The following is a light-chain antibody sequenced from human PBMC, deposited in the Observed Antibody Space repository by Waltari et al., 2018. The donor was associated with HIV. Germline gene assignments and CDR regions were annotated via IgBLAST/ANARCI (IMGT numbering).Light chain of an antibody. CDR2: DAS. V-gene: IGKV3-11*01. Sequence: EIVLSQSPASLSFSPGERATLSCRASQSLSNYLAWYQQKPGQAPRLLIYDASTRVTGIPARFRGSGSGTDFTLTISSLDPGDFAIYYCQHRGDWYTFGQGTKLEI. J-gene: IGKJ2*01. CDR1: QSLSNY. CDR3: QHRGDWYT.